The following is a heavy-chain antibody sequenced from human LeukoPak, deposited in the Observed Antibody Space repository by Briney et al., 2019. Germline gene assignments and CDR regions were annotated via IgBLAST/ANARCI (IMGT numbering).Heavy chain of an antibody. CDR2: ISSSGSTI. D-gene: IGHD3-22*01. Sequence: GGSLRLSCAASGFTFSSYEMNWVRQAPGKGLEWVSYISSSGSTIYYADSVKGRFTISRDNAKNSLYLQMNSLRAEDTAVYYCARDPYGPYYYDSSGYGRCFDYWGQGTLVTVSS. CDR3: ARDPYGPYYYDSSGYGRCFDY. CDR1: GFTFSSYE. J-gene: IGHJ4*02. V-gene: IGHV3-48*03.